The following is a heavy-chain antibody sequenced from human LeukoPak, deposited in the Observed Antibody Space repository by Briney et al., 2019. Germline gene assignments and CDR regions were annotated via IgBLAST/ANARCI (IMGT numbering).Heavy chain of an antibody. V-gene: IGHV3-11*01. CDR3: ASAVGAGYYFDY. Sequence: PGGSLRLSCAASGFTFSDYYMSWIRRARGKGLEWVSYISSSGSTIYYADSVKGRFTISRDNAKNSLYLQMNSLRAEDTAFYYCASAVGAGYYFDYWGQGTLVTVPS. CDR2: ISSSGSTI. CDR1: GFTFSDYY. D-gene: IGHD1-26*01. J-gene: IGHJ4*02.